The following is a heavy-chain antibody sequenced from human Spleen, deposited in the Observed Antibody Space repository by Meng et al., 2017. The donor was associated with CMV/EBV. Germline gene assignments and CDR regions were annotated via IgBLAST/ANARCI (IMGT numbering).Heavy chain of an antibody. CDR1: GYTFTSYY. D-gene: IGHD6-13*01. V-gene: IGHV1-46*01. J-gene: IGHJ5*02. Sequence: ASVKVSCKAPGYTFTSYYIHWVRQAPGQGLEWMGIINPTGGSTNYAQKFQGRVTMTRDTSTSTVYMELSSLRSEDTAVYYCARDHPPQTSSPPGVNWFDPWGQGTLVTVSS. CDR2: INPTGGST. CDR3: ARDHPPQTSSPPGVNWFDP.